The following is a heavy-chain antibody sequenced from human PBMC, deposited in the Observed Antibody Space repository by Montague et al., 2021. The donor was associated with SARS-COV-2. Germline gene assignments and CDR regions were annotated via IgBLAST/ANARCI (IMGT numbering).Heavy chain of an antibody. D-gene: IGHD3-22*01. CDR3: ARVPDYYDSSGYYFDAFDI. CDR1: GGSFSGYY. Sequence: SETLSLTCAVYGGSFSGYYWSWIRQPPGKGLEWIGEINHSGSINYNPSLKSRVTISVDTSKNQFSLKLSSVTAADTAVYYCARVPDYYDSSGYYFDAFDIRGQGTMVTVSS. V-gene: IGHV4-34*01. CDR2: INHSGSI. J-gene: IGHJ3*02.